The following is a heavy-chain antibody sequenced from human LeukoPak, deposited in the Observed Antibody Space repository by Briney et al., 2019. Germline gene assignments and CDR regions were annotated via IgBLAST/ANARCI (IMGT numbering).Heavy chain of an antibody. D-gene: IGHD6-13*01. CDR3: ARALRIAAATTSFDY. Sequence: PGGSLRLSCVASGFTLSDYYMTWIRQAPGKGLEWVSYIKSSSSYTNYADSVKGRFTVSRDNAKNSLYLQMNSLRAEDTAVYYCARALRIAAATTSFDYWGQGTLVTVSS. V-gene: IGHV3-11*03. J-gene: IGHJ4*02. CDR2: IKSSSSYT. CDR1: GFTLSDYY.